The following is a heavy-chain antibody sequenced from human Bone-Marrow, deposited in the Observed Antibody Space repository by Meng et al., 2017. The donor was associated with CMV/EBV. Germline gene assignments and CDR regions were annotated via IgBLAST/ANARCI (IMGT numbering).Heavy chain of an antibody. CDR1: GYTFTSYY. D-gene: IGHD2-2*01. J-gene: IGHJ6*02. Sequence: ASVKVSCKASGYTFTSYYMHWVRQAPGQGLEWMGIINPSGGSTSYAQKFQGRVTMTRDTSTSTVYMELSSLRSEDTAVYYCARRQLYPPGPRDYYYYGMDVWGQGTTVTVSS. CDR2: INPSGGST. CDR3: ARRQLYPPGPRDYYYYGMDV. V-gene: IGHV1-46*01.